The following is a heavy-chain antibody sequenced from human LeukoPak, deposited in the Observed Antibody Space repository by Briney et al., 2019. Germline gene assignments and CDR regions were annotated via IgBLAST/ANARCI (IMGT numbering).Heavy chain of an antibody. CDR2: IYYSGST. Sequence: SETLSLTCTVSGGSIGSYYWSWIRQPPGKGLEWIGYIYYSGSTNYNPSLKSRVTISVDTSKNQFSLKLSSVTAADTAVYYCARETYYYDSSGYHGMDVWGQGTTVTVSS. D-gene: IGHD3-22*01. J-gene: IGHJ6*02. CDR3: ARETYYYDSSGYHGMDV. CDR1: GGSIGSYY. V-gene: IGHV4-59*01.